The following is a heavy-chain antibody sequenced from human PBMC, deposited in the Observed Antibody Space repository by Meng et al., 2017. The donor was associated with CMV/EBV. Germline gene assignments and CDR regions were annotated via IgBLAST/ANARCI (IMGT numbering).Heavy chain of an antibody. D-gene: IGHD2-2*01. CDR2: MNPNSGNT. V-gene: IGHV1-8*01. J-gene: IGHJ3*02. CDR3: ARVVGYCSSTSCKHAFDI. CDR1: GYTFTSYD. Sequence: ASVTVSCQASGYTFTSYDINWVRQATGQGLEWMGWMNPNSGNTGYAQKFQGRVTMTRNTSISTAYMELSSLRSEDTAVYYCARVVGYCSSTSCKHAFDIWGQGTMVTVSS.